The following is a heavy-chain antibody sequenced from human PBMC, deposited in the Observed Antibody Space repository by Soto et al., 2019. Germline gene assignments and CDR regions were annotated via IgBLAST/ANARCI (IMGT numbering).Heavy chain of an antibody. D-gene: IGHD2-2*01. CDR3: ASIRIRDIVAVPAAT. J-gene: IGHJ4*02. V-gene: IGHV4-39*01. CDR2: IYYSGST. CDR1: GGSISSSSYY. Sequence: ASETLSLTCTVSGGSISSSSYYWGWIRQPPGKGLEWIGSIYYSGSTYYNPSLKSRVIISVDTSKNQFSLKLWSMTAADTAIYNCASIRIRDIVAVPAATWGQGTLVTVSS.